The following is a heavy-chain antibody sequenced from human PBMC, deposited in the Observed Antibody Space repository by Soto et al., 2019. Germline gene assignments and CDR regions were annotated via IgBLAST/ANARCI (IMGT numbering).Heavy chain of an antibody. CDR2: IYYSGST. J-gene: IGHJ4*02. CDR1: GGSVSSGSYY. V-gene: IGHV4-61*01. D-gene: IGHD3-9*01. Sequence: SETLSLTCTVSGGSVSSGSYYWSWIRQPPGKGLEWIGYIYYSGSTNYNPSLKSRVTISVDTCKNQFSMKLSSVTAADTAVYYCASARYFDWFTYDFEHWGQRTLVIVS. CDR3: ASARYFDWFTYDFEH.